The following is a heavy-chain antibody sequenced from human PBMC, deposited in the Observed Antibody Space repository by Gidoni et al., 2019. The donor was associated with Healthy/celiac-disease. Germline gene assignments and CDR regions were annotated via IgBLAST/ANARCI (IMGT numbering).Heavy chain of an antibody. D-gene: IGHD6-13*01. V-gene: IGHV3-23*01. Sequence: EVQLLESGGGLVQPGGSLSLSCAASGFTFSSSAMSWVRQAPGKGLEWVSAIRGRGGSTYYADSVKGRFTSSRDNAKNTLYLQMNSLRAEDTAVYYCAKDRRYSSSWDGGKVYYFDDWGQGTLVTVSS. J-gene: IGHJ4*02. CDR3: AKDRRYSSSWDGGKVYYFDD. CDR2: IRGRGGST. CDR1: GFTFSSSA.